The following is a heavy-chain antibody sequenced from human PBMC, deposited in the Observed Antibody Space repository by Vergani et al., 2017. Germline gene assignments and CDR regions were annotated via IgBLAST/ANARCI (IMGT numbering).Heavy chain of an antibody. D-gene: IGHD2-2*02. CDR3: VRDRGLCAGGRCYTESWDY. J-gene: IGHJ4*02. CDR1: GFALNRHA. V-gene: IGHV3-30-3*01. CDR2: ISFDGTNE. Sequence: RLVQSGGGVVQPGTSLRLSCVVSGFALNRHAMYWVRQAPGKGLEGVLGISFDGTNEYYPDLVKGRFTISRDIAKNTLYLQVRSLRLEDTGVYHCVRDRGLCAGGRCYTESWDYWGQGTPVTVSS.